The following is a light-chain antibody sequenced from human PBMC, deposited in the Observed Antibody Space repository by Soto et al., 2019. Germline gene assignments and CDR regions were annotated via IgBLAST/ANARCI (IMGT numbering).Light chain of an antibody. Sequence: DIQMTQSPSTLSASVGDRVTITCRASQSISIWLAWYQQKPGKAPKLLLYKASSLESGVPSRFSGSGSGTEFTLIFSSLQPDDFATYYCQQYNSYWTFGQGTKVDIK. CDR3: QQYNSYWT. CDR1: QSISIW. V-gene: IGKV1-5*03. CDR2: KAS. J-gene: IGKJ1*01.